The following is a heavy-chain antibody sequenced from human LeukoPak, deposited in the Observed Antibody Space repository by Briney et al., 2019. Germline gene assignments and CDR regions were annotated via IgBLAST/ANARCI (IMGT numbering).Heavy chain of an antibody. J-gene: IGHJ4*02. CDR2: ISYDGSNK. V-gene: IGHV3-30-3*01. CDR1: GFTFSSYA. Sequence: GRSLRLSCAASGFTFSSYAMHWVRQAPGKGLEWAAVISYDGSNKYYADSVKGRFTISRDNSKNTLYLQMNSLRAEDTAVYYCARTIEGHFDYWGQGTLVTVSS. D-gene: IGHD3-3*01. CDR3: ARTIEGHFDY.